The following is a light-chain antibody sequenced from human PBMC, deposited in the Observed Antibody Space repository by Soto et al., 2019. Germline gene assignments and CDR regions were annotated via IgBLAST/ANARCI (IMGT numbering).Light chain of an antibody. V-gene: IGLV1-40*01. CDR3: QSYDSSLSGVV. CDR1: SSNIGAGYD. CDR2: GST. J-gene: IGLJ2*01. Sequence: QSVLTQPPSVSGAPGQRVTISCTGSSSNIGAGYDVHWYQHLPGTAPELLIYGSTNRPSGVPDRFSGSKSGTSASLAITGLQAEDEADYYCQSYDSSLSGVVFGGGTKLTVL.